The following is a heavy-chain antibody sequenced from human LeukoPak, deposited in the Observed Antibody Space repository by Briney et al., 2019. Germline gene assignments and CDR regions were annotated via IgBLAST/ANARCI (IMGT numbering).Heavy chain of an antibody. CDR1: GFTFSSYG. Sequence: HPGGSLRLSCAASGFTFSSYGMHWVRQAPGKGLEWVAVISYDGSNKYYADSVKGRFTISRDNSKNTLYLQMNSLRAEDTAVYYCAKDGQKNGYSGSYPPYYYYYMDVWGKGTTVTVSS. D-gene: IGHD1-26*01. V-gene: IGHV3-30*18. CDR2: ISYDGSNK. J-gene: IGHJ6*03. CDR3: AKDGQKNGYSGSYPPYYYYYMDV.